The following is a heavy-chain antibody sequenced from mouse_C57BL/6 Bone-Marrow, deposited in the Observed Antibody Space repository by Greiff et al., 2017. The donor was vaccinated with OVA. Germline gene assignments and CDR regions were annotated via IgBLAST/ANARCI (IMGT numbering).Heavy chain of an antibody. V-gene: IGHV5-6*01. CDR1: GFTFSSYG. D-gene: IGHD2-4*01. Sequence: EVKLVESGGDLVKPGGSLKLSCAASGFTFSSYGMSWVRQTPDKRLEWVATISSGGSYTYYPDSVKGRFTISRDTAKNTLYLQMSSLKYEDTAMYYCARQGLRDYWGQGTTLTVSS. CDR3: ARQGLRDY. CDR2: ISSGGSYT. J-gene: IGHJ2*01.